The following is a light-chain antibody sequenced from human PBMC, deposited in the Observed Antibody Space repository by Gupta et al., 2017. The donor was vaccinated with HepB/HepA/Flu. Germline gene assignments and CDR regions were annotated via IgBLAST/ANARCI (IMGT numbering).Light chain of an antibody. J-gene: IGLJ2*01. CDR1: SSDVGTYNH. V-gene: IGLV2-14*03. CDR3: NSYTSSGTLV. Sequence: SALTQPASVSGSPGQSITISCTGTSSDVGTYNHVSWYQQHPGKAPKLILYNVSNRPSGISDHFSGSKSGNTASLRISGLQGEDEADYYCNSYTSSGTLVFGGGTKLTVL. CDR2: NVS.